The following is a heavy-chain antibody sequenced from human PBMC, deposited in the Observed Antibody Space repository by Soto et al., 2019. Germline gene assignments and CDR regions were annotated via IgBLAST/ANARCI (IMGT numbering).Heavy chain of an antibody. CDR2: IHHSGTT. Sequence: QVQLQESGPGLVKPSGTLSLTCAVSSGSISTNNWWSWVRQPPGKGLEWIGEIHHSGTTNYNPSRKSLVTMSVDKSKNQFSLKLNPVAAADTELYYCAKGGSYSSITDCLYWNPDLWGRGTLVSVSS. J-gene: IGHJ2*01. CDR1: SGSISTNNW. CDR3: AKGGSYSSITDCLYWNPDL. D-gene: IGHD3-16*01. V-gene: IGHV4-4*02.